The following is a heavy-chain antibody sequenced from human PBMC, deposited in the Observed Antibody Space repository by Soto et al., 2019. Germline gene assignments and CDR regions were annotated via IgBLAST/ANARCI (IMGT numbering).Heavy chain of an antibody. D-gene: IGHD3-10*01. J-gene: IGHJ5*02. V-gene: IGHV4-31*03. CDR3: ARDRSLVRGVPNNWFDP. CDR1: GGPISSGGYY. CDR2: IYYSGST. Sequence: SETLSLTCTVSGGPISSGGYYWSWIRQHPGKGLEWIGYIYYSGSTYYNPSLKSRVTISVGTSKNQFSLKLSSVTAADTAVYYCARDRSLVRGVPNNWFDPWGQGTLVTVSS.